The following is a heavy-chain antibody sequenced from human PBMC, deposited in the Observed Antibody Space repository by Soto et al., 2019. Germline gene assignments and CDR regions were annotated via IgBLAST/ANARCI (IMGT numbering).Heavy chain of an antibody. CDR2: IYHSGST. CDR1: SGSISSSNW. Sequence: SETLSLTCAVSSGSISSSNWWSWVRQPPGKGLEWIGEIYHSGSTNYNPSLKSRVTISVDKSKNQFSLKLSSVTAADTAVYYCARAVATYYDFWSGSDGFDYWGQGTLVTVSS. D-gene: IGHD3-3*01. V-gene: IGHV4-4*02. J-gene: IGHJ4*02. CDR3: ARAVATYYDFWSGSDGFDY.